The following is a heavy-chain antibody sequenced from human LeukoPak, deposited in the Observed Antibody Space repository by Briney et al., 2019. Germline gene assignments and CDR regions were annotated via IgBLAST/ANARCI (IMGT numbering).Heavy chain of an antibody. Sequence: GESLKISCKGSGYSFTTYWIGWVRQMPGKGLEWMGIIYPGDSDTRYRPSFQGQVNVSADKSISTAYLQWSSLRASDTAMYYCARHLVGPTSPLFDYWGQGTLVTVSS. V-gene: IGHV5-51*01. CDR1: GYSFTTYW. D-gene: IGHD1-26*01. CDR2: IYPGDSDT. J-gene: IGHJ4*02. CDR3: ARHLVGPTSPLFDY.